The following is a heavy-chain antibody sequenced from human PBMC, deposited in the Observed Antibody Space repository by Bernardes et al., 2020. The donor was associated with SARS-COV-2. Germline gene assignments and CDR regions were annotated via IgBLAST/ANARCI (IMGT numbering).Heavy chain of an antibody. CDR3: ARSIPLSSGWFHLDY. V-gene: IGHV1-8*01. CDR1: GFNFSGYE. D-gene: IGHD6-19*01. Sequence: ASVKVSCKASGFNFSGYEISWVRQASGQGLEWMGRMNPTSGSTGYAQKFQGRVTMTRDTSISTAYMELTGLTSEDAAVYFCARSIPLSSGWFHLDYWGPGTVVIVSS. CDR2: MNPTSGST. J-gene: IGHJ4*02.